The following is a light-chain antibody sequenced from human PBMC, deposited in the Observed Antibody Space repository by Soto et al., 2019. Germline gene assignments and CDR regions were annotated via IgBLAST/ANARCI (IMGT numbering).Light chain of an antibody. CDR1: SIDVGGYNY. CDR3: SSYAGSSNV. V-gene: IGLV2-8*01. J-gene: IGLJ1*01. Sequence: QSVLTQPPSASGSPGQSVAIYCTGTSIDVGGYNYVSWYQQHPGKAPKLMIYEVNKRPSGVPDRFSGSKSGNTASLTVSGLQDEDEADYHCSSYAGSSNVFGTGTKVTVL. CDR2: EVN.